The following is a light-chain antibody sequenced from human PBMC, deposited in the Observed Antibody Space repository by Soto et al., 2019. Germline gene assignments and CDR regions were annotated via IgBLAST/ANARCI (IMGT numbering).Light chain of an antibody. CDR3: PQYGYSWT. CDR2: DAS. CDR1: PGLGNKN. V-gene: IGKV3-20*01. J-gene: IGKJ1*01. Sequence: EVVLTQSPGTLSLSAGERVTLSCRASPGLGNKNLAWYQQKPGQAPRLLIFDASSRATGIPDRFSGSGSGTDFSLTIPRLAPEHAAVYFCPQYGYSWTFGQGSKVDIK.